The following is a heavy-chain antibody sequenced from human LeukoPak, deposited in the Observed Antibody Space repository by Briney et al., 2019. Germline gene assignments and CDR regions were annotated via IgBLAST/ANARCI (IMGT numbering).Heavy chain of an antibody. V-gene: IGHV4-39*01. J-gene: IGHJ3*02. CDR2: IYYSGST. D-gene: IGHD6-13*01. CDR3: ARQNSSSWYRGDAFDI. Sequence: SETLSLTCTVSGGSISSSSYYWGWIRLPPGKGLEWIGSIYYSGSTYYNPSLKSRVTISVDTSKNQFSLKLSSVTAADTAVYYCARQNSSSWYRGDAFDIWGQGTMVTVSS. CDR1: GGSISSSSYY.